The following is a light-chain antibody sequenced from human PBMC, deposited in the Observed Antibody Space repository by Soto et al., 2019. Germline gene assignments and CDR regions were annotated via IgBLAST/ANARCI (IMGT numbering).Light chain of an antibody. CDR2: RNN. V-gene: IGLV1-47*01. Sequence: QSVLTQAPSASGTPGQRVTISCSGSSSNIGSYYVYWYQQLPGTAPKVLIYRNNQRPSGVPDRFSGSKSGTSASLSISGLLSEDEVDYYCAAWDDSLSGRVFGGGTKLTVL. CDR3: AAWDDSLSGRV. J-gene: IGLJ3*02. CDR1: SSNIGSYY.